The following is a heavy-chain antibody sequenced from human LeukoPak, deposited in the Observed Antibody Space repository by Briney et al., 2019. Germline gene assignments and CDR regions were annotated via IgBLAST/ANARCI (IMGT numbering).Heavy chain of an antibody. CDR2: ISHDGSNN. CDR3: AKVRVGTAHFDY. V-gene: IGHV3-30*18. D-gene: IGHD2-15*01. J-gene: IGHJ4*02. CDR1: GFTFSNYG. Sequence: GGSLRLSCAASGFTFSNYGMHWVRQAPGKGLEWVVVISHDGSNNIYADSVKGRFTISRDNSKNTLYLQMNSLRLEDTAVYYCAKVRVGTAHFDYWGQGTLVTVSS.